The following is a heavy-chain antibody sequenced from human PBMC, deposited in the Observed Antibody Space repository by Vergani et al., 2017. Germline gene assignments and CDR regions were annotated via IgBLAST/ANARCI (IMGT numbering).Heavy chain of an antibody. CDR1: GFSFGSYG. CDR3: AKGGPNLGSGGLYFCFHY. CDR2: ISNDGGNK. V-gene: IGHV3-30*18. J-gene: IGHJ4*02. D-gene: IGHD3-10*01. Sequence: QVQLVESGGNVVQSGTSLRLSCAASGFSFGSYGMHWVRQSPGKGLEWVAVISNDGGNKYYADSVKGRFTIYKDNTVDMLSLQMNSLRPDDTAVYYCAKGGPNLGSGGLYFCFHYWGQGTRVTVSS.